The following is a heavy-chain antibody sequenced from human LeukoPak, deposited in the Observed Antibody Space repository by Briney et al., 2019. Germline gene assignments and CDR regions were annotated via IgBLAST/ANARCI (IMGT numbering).Heavy chain of an antibody. D-gene: IGHD1-26*01. CDR1: GVSISIYY. CDR3: VRDRELTY. CDR2: IYDSGNT. J-gene: IGHJ4*02. Sequence: SETLSLTCTVSGVSISIYYWSWIRQPPGEGLEWIGYIYDSGNTIYNPSLKSRATISVDTPKNQFSLKLTSVTAADTAVYYCVRDRELTYWGQGTLVTVSS. V-gene: IGHV4-59*13.